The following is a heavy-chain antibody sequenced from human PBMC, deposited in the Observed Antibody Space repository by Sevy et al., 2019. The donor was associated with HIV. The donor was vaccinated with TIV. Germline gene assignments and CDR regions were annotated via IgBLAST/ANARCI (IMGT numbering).Heavy chain of an antibody. CDR2: IYLSGST. CDR1: GYSISSGYY. CDR3: ARFSGYYMDV. Sequence: SETLSLTCGVSGYSISSGYYWGWIRQPPGKGLEWIGSIYLSGSTYYNPSLKSRVTISLDTSKNQFSLNLTSVTAADTAVYYCARFSGYYMDVWGKGTTVTVSS. V-gene: IGHV4-38-2*01. J-gene: IGHJ6*03.